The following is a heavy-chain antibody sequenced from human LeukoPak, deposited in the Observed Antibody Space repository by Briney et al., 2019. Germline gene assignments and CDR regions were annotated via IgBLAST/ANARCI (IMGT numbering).Heavy chain of an antibody. CDR3: ARDEGLLWFGELRY. J-gene: IGHJ4*02. CDR2: ISSNGGST. Sequence: GGSLRLSCAASGFTFSSYAMHWVRQAPGKGLEYDSAISSNGGSTYYANSVKGRFTISRDNSKNTLYLQMGSLRAEDMAVYYCARDEGLLWFGELRYWGQGTLVTVSS. CDR1: GFTFSSYA. V-gene: IGHV3-64*01. D-gene: IGHD3-10*01.